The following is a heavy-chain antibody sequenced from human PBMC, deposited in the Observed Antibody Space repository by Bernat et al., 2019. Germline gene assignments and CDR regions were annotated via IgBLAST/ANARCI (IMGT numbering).Heavy chain of an antibody. CDR3: AKTTNYDYWTRFDP. CDR1: GGSMNNYY. Sequence: QVQLQESGPGLVRPSETLSPTCSVSGGSMNNYYWSWIRQPPGKGLEWIGFILDSGNTNYNPSLKSRVTISIDTSKNQFSLKVQSVTAADTALYYCAKTTNYDYWTRFDPWGQGTLVTVSS. J-gene: IGHJ5*02. V-gene: IGHV4-59*01. CDR2: ILDSGNT. D-gene: IGHD3-3*01.